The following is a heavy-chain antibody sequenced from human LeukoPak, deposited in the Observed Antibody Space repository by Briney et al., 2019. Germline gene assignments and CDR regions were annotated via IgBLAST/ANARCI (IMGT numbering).Heavy chain of an antibody. CDR2: ISYDGSNK. V-gene: IGHV3-30-3*01. Sequence: GGSLRLSCAASGITFSSYALHWVRQAPDKGLEWVAAISYDGSNKYYADFVEGRFTISRDNSKNTLYLQMSSLRAEDTAVYYCAKDSGYDPFYQLDFWGQGTLVTVSS. D-gene: IGHD5-12*01. CDR1: GITFSSYA. CDR3: AKDSGYDPFYQLDF. J-gene: IGHJ4*02.